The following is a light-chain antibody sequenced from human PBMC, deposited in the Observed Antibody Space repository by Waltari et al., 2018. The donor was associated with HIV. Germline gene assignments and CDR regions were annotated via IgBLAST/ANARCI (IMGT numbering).Light chain of an antibody. CDR2: EVS. CDR1: SSDVGSYNR. Sequence: QSALTQPPSVSGSPGQSVTIPCTGTSSDVGSYNRVSWYQQPPGTAPKLIIYEVSNRLSGVPGRFSGSKSGNTASLTISGLQAEDEADYYCNSYTSTNTWVFGGGTKLTVL. CDR3: NSYTSTNTWV. J-gene: IGLJ3*02. V-gene: IGLV2-18*02.